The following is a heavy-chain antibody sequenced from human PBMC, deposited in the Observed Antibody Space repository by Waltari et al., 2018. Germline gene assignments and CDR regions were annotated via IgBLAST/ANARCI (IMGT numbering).Heavy chain of an antibody. V-gene: IGHV3-21*01. CDR3: ARDRRVTMIVAEGMDV. J-gene: IGHJ6*02. Sequence: EVQLVESGGGLVKPGGSLRLSCAASGFTFSSYSMHWVRQAPGKGLEWVSSISSSSSYIYYADSVKGRFTISRDNAKNSLYLQMNSLRAEDTAVYYCARDRRVTMIVAEGMDVWGQGTTVTVSS. CDR2: ISSSSSYI. D-gene: IGHD3-22*01. CDR1: GFTFSSYS.